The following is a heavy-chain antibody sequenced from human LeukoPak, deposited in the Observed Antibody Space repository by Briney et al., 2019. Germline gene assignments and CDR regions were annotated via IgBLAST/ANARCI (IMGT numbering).Heavy chain of an antibody. CDR2: IKQDGSEK. CDR3: ARHLHGGFDC. V-gene: IGHV3-7*05. D-gene: IGHD3-10*01. CDR1: GFTFSTYW. J-gene: IGHJ4*02. Sequence: GSLRLSCAVSGFTFSTYWMSWVRQAPGKGLEWVANIKQDGSEKYYVDSVKGRFTISRDNVKNSLYLQMNSLRAEDTAMYYCARHLHGGFDCWGQGTLVTVSS.